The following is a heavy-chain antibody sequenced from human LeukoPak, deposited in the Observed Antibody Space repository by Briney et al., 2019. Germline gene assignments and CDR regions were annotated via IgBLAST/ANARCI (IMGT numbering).Heavy chain of an antibody. V-gene: IGHV4-4*07. D-gene: IGHD3-16*01. J-gene: IGHJ4*02. CDR1: GGSISSYY. CDR3: ARDRSLGELTTESPSFDS. CDR2: IYSSGST. Sequence: PSETLSLTCTVSGGSISSYYWGWIRQPAGKGLEWIGRIYSSGSTNYNPSLKSRVTLSVDTSKNQFSLKLSSVTAADTAVYYCARDRSLGELTTESPSFDSWGQGTLVTVSS.